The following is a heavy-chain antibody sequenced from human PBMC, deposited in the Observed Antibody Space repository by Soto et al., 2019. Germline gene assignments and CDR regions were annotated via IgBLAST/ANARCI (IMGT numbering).Heavy chain of an antibody. CDR3: ASSGIVGREVNTWFDP. Sequence: SETLSLTCTVSAGSTTTSYWSWIRQPLGKALGWIGYISYRGSTNYNPSLKSRLTISIDTSKSQISLKLTSMTTADTAVYYCASSGIVGREVNTWFDPWGKGTLVKVSS. J-gene: IGHJ5*02. D-gene: IGHD3-22*01. CDR1: AGSTTTSY. CDR2: ISYRGST. V-gene: IGHV4-59*01.